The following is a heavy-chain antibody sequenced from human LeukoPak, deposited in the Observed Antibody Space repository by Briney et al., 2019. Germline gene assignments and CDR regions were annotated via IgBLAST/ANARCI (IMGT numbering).Heavy chain of an antibody. CDR3: ASLEYDFWSGYPKSEAFDI. V-gene: IGHV4-61*01. Sequence: PSETLSLTCTVSGGSVSSGSYYWSWLRQPPGKGLEWIGYIYYSGSTNYNPSLKSRVTISVDTSKNQFFLKLSSVTAADTAVYYCASLEYDFWSGYPKSEAFDIWGQGTMVTVSS. J-gene: IGHJ3*02. CDR1: GGSVSSGSYY. CDR2: IYYSGST. D-gene: IGHD3-3*01.